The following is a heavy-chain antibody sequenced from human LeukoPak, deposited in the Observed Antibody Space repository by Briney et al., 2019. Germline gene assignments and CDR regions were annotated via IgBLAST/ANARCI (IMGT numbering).Heavy chain of an antibody. CDR1: GGSISSYY. CDR2: IYYSGST. Sequence: SETPSLTCTVSGGSISSYYWSWIRQPPGKGLEWIGYIYYSGSTNYNPSLKSRVTISVDTSKNQFSLKLSSVTAADTAVYYCARAVGATTYYYYGMDVWGQGTTVTVSS. J-gene: IGHJ6*02. CDR3: ARAVGATTYYYYGMDV. D-gene: IGHD1-26*01. V-gene: IGHV4-59*01.